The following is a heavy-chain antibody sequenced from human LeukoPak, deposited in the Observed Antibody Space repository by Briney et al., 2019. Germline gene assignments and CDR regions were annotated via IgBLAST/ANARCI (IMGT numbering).Heavy chain of an antibody. V-gene: IGHV3-21*01. CDR3: ARGPNYYDSSGYYSDMYYFDY. D-gene: IGHD3-22*01. CDR1: GFTFSSYS. J-gene: IGHJ4*02. CDR2: ISSSSSYI. Sequence: GGSLRLSCAASGFTFSSYSMNWVRQAPGKGLEWVSSISSSSSYIYYADSVKGRFTISRDNAKNSPYLQMNSLRAEDTAVYYCARGPNYYDSSGYYSDMYYFDYWGQGTLVTVSS.